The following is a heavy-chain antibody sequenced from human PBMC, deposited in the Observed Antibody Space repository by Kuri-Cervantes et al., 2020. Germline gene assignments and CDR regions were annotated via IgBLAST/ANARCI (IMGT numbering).Heavy chain of an antibody. CDR1: GGSISSGSYY. Sequence: SETLSLTCTVSGGSISSGSYYWSWIRQPAGKGLEWIGRIYTSGSTNYNPSLKGRVTISTDGSKNQFSLKLSSVIAADTAVYYCVLDPERDGLNFDYWGQGILVTVSS. CDR3: VLDPERDGLNFDY. CDR2: IYTSGST. V-gene: IGHV4-61*02. D-gene: IGHD3/OR15-3a*01. J-gene: IGHJ4*02.